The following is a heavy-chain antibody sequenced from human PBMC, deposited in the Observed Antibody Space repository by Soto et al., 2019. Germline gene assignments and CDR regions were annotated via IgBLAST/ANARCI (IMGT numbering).Heavy chain of an antibody. D-gene: IGHD3-22*01. V-gene: IGHV4-39*02. Sequence: SETRSLTCTVSGYYIRSSSYYWGWIRQPPGKGLEWIGSIYYSGSTYYNPSLKSRVTISVDTSKNQFSLKLSSVTAADTAVYYCARDGRXYYDSSGYSVYYFDYWGQGTLVTVSS. CDR3: ARDGRXYYDSSGYSVYYFDY. CDR1: GYYIRSSSYY. CDR2: IYYSGST. J-gene: IGHJ4*02.